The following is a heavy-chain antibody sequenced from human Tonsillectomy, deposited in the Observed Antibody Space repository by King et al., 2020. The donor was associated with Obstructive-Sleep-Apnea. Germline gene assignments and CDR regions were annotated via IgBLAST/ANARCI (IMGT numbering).Heavy chain of an antibody. CDR2: IRYDGSKK. J-gene: IGHJ3*02. CDR1: GFTFSNYG. CDR3: AKDRAGWEIPDAFDI. D-gene: IGHD1-26*01. Sequence: VQLVESGGGVVQPGGSLRLSCAASGFTFSNYGMHWVRQAPGKGLEWVAFIRYDGSKKYYADSVKGRFTISRDNFKNTLYLQMNSLRAEDTAVYYCAKDRAGWEIPDAFDIWGQGTMVTVSS. V-gene: IGHV3-30*02.